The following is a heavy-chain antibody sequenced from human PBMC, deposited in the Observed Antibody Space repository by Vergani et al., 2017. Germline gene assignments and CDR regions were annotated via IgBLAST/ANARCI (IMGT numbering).Heavy chain of an antibody. CDR2: INTNTGNP. V-gene: IGHV7-4-1*02. CDR1: GYTFTSYA. Sequence: QVQLVQSGSELKKPGASVKVSCKASGYTFTSYAMNWVRQAPGQGLEWMGWINTNTGNPTYAQGFTGRFVFSLDTSVSTAYLQISSLKAEDTAVYYCAREVDDSSGYYSPRSYWYFDLWGRGTLVTVSS. CDR3: AREVDDSSGYYSPRSYWYFDL. J-gene: IGHJ2*01. D-gene: IGHD3-22*01.